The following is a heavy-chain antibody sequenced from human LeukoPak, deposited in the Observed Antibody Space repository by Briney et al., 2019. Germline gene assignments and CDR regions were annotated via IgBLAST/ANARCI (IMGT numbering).Heavy chain of an antibody. J-gene: IGHJ4*02. CDR3: AKEWGRIAVAGGPGY. V-gene: IGHV3-33*06. CDR2: IWYDGRTK. CDR1: GFIFSNYG. Sequence: GGSLRLSCEVSGFIFSNYGMHWVRQAPGKGLEWVALIWYDGRTKFHADSVRGRFTISRDNSANTLYLQMSSLRVEDTAVYYCAKEWGRIAVAGGPGYWGQGALVTVSS. D-gene: IGHD6-19*01.